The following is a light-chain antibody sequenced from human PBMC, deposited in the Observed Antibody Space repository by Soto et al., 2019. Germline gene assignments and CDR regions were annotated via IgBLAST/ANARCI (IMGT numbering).Light chain of an antibody. CDR1: QSISNS. V-gene: IGKV3-15*01. CDR3: QQEHNWPPRT. Sequence: EIVMTQSPASLSVSPGETATLSCRASQSISNSLAWYQQKPGQAPSLLIYGASTRATGIPGRFSGSGSGTESTPNISSMQSEDSARHNGQQEHNWPPRTCGQGTKLEIK. CDR2: GAS. J-gene: IGKJ2*01.